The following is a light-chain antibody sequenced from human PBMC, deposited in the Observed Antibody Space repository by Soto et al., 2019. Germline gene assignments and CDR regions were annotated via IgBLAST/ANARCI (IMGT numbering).Light chain of an antibody. CDR3: TSYTITSNYA. J-gene: IGLJ1*01. Sequence: QSVLTQPASVSGSPGQSITISCTGTSSDVGGYHYVSWYQHHPGKAPKLMIYDVSNRPSGVSNRFSGSKSGNTASLTISGLQAEEEADYYCTSYTITSNYAFGTGTKV. V-gene: IGLV2-14*03. CDR2: DVS. CDR1: SSDVGGYHY.